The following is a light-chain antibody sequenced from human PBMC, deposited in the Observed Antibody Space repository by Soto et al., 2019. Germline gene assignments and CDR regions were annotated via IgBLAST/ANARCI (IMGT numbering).Light chain of an antibody. CDR3: QQGYSTLPIN. J-gene: IGKJ3*01. V-gene: IGKV1-39*01. Sequence: DIQMTQSPSSLSASVGDRVTMTCRASQSISNYLNWYQQKPGKVPKLLIYAASSLQSGVPSRFSVSGSVTDFTLTISSLQPEDFATYYCQQGYSTLPINVVPGTKVDIK. CDR1: QSISNY. CDR2: AAS.